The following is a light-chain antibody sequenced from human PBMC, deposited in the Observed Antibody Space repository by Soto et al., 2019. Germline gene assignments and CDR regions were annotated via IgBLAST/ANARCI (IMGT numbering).Light chain of an antibody. Sequence: QSALTQPRSVSGSPGQSVTISCTGTSRDVGGYDYVSWYQQHPGKAPKFMIYDVGRRPSGVPERFSGSKSGNTASLTISGLQAEDEAEYHCCSYAGSSSYDFGSGTKVTVL. V-gene: IGLV2-11*01. CDR2: DVG. CDR3: CSYAGSSSYD. CDR1: SRDVGGYDY. J-gene: IGLJ1*01.